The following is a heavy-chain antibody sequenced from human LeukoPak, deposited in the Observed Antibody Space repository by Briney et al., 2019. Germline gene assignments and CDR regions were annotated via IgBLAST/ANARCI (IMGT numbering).Heavy chain of an antibody. V-gene: IGHV4-39*07. CDR2: IYYSGST. CDR1: GGSISSSSYY. J-gene: IGHJ4*02. D-gene: IGHD2-8*01. CDR3: ARSGTKTNGFDY. Sequence: SETLSLTCTVSGGSISSSSYYWGWIRQPPGKGLEWIGSIYYSGSTNYSPSLQSRVTISVDTSRNQFSLRLSSVTAADTAMYYCARSGTKTNGFDYWGQGTLVTVSS.